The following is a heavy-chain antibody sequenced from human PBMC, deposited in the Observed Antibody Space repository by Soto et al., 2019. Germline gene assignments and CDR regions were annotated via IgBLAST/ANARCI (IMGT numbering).Heavy chain of an antibody. CDR3: ARGGSSVYYYGMDV. Sequence: GGSLRLSCAASGFTFSSYAMHWVRQAPGKGLEWVAVISYDGSNKYYADSVKGRFTISRDNSKNTLYLQMNSLRAEDTAVYYCARGGSSVYYYGMDVWGQGTTVTVSS. D-gene: IGHD3-3*01. CDR2: ISYDGSNK. V-gene: IGHV3-30-3*01. CDR1: GFTFSSYA. J-gene: IGHJ6*02.